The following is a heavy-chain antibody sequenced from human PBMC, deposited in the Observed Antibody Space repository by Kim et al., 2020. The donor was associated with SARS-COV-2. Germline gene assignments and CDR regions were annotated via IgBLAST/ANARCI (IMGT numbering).Heavy chain of an antibody. D-gene: IGHD2-2*01. V-gene: IGHV4-59*08. Sequence: PSLKSRVTISVDTSKNQFSLKLSSVTAADTAVYYCARLVVVPAAIAAFDIWGQGTMVTVSS. J-gene: IGHJ3*02. CDR3: ARLVVVPAAIAAFDI.